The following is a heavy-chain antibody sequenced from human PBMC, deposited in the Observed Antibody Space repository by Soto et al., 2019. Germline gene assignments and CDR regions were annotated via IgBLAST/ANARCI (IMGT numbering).Heavy chain of an antibody. CDR2: ISSSSSYI. J-gene: IGHJ4*02. D-gene: IGHD6-6*01. CDR3: ARKFEYSSSSYDY. Sequence: VQLVESGGGLVKPGGSLRLSCAASGFTFSSYSMNWVRQAPGKGLEWVSSISSSSSYIYYADSVKGRFTISRDNAKNSLHLQMNSLRAEDTAVYYCARKFEYSSSSYDYWGQGTLVTVSS. CDR1: GFTFSSYS. V-gene: IGHV3-21*01.